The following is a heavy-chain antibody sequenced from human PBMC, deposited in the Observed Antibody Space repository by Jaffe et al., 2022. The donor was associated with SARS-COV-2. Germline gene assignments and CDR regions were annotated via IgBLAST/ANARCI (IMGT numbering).Heavy chain of an antibody. CDR3: AREGDKHSSGSLLGP. V-gene: IGHV3-33*01. CDR1: GFTFSSYG. Sequence: QVQLVESGGGVVQPGRSLRLSCAASGFTFSSYGMHWVRQAPGKGLEWVAVIWYDGSNKYYADSVKGRFTISRDNSKNTLYLQMNSLRAEDTAVYYCAREGDKHSSGSLLGPWGQGTLVTVSS. D-gene: IGHD6-19*01. CDR2: IWYDGSNK. J-gene: IGHJ5*02.